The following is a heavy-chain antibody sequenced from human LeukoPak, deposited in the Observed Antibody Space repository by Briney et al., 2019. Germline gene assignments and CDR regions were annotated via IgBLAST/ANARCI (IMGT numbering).Heavy chain of an antibody. CDR1: GFTFNTYW. CDR3: ARDKIVGATFFDY. D-gene: IGHD1-26*01. CDR2: IKQDGSEK. Sequence: GGSLRLSCAASGFTFNTYWMSWDRQAPGKGLEWVANIKQDGSEKYYVDSVKGRFTISRDNAKNSLYLQMDSLRAEDTAVYYCARDKIVGATFFDYWGQGTLVTVSS. V-gene: IGHV3-7*01. J-gene: IGHJ4*02.